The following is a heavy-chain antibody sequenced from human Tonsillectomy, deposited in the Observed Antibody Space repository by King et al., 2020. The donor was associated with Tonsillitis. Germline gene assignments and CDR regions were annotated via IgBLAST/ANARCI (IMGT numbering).Heavy chain of an antibody. CDR2: IKQDGSGK. Sequence: DVQLVESGGGLVQPGGSLRLSCAASGFTFSSYWMSWVRQAPGKGLEWVANIKQDGSGKYYVDSVKGRFTISRDNAKNSLYLEMNSLRAEDTAVYYWARFTRPTGLGYWGQGTLVTVSS. J-gene: IGHJ4*02. CDR1: GFTFSSYW. D-gene: IGHD1-14*01. CDR3: ARFTRPTGLGY. V-gene: IGHV3-7*03.